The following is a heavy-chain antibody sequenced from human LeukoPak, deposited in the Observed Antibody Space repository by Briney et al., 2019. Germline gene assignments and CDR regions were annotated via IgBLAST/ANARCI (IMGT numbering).Heavy chain of an antibody. CDR2: INHSGST. Sequence: SETLSLTCAVYGGSFSGYYWSWIRQPPGKGLEWIGEINHSGSTNYNPSLKSRVTISVDTSKNQFSLKLSSVTAADTAVYYCARRRYSSGWYAYDYWGQGTLVTVSS. CDR1: GGSFSGYY. D-gene: IGHD6-19*01. CDR3: ARRRYSSGWYAYDY. J-gene: IGHJ4*02. V-gene: IGHV4-34*01.